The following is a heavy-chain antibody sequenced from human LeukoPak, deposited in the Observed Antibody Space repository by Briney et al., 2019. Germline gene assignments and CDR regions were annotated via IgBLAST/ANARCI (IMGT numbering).Heavy chain of an antibody. D-gene: IGHD2-2*01. CDR3: ASQSYGTSVSY. CDR1: GGSISSYY. J-gene: IGHJ4*02. Sequence: SETLSLTCTVSGGSISSYYWSWIRQPPGKGLEWIGYVYYSGGTNYNPSLRSRVTISIATSKNKLSLKLNSVTAADTAVYYCASQSYGTSVSYWGKGTLVTVSS. V-gene: IGHV4-59*01. CDR2: VYYSGGT.